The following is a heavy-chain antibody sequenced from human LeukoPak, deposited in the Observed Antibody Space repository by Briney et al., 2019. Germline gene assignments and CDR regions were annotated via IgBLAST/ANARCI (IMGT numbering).Heavy chain of an antibody. CDR2: ISSSSSTI. J-gene: IGHJ4*02. V-gene: IGHV3-48*01. D-gene: IGHD4-23*01. CDR3: ARGGGGNSYGY. Sequence: PGGSLRLSCGASGFTFSSYSMNWVRQAPGKGLEWVSYISSSSSTIYYADSVKGRFTISRDNAKNSLYLQMNSLRAEDTAVYYCARGGGGNSYGYWGQGTLVTVSS. CDR1: GFTFSSYS.